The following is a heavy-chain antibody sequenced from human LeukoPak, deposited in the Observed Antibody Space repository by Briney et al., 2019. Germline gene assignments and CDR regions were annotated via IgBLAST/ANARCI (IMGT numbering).Heavy chain of an antibody. D-gene: IGHD3-22*01. CDR1: GGSISSGSYY. Sequence: KPSETLSLTCTVSGGSISSGSYYWSWIRQPAGKGLEWIGRIYTSGSTNYNPSLKSRVTISVDTSKNQFSLKLSSVTAADTAVYYCAVGPGYYDPSFDYWGQGTLVTVSS. V-gene: IGHV4-61*02. CDR3: AVGPGYYDPSFDY. J-gene: IGHJ4*02. CDR2: IYTSGST.